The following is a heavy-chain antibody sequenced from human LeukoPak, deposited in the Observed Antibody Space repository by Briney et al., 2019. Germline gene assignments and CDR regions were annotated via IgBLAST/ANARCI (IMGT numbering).Heavy chain of an antibody. Sequence: SETLSLTCTVSGGSISSSSHFWGWIRQPPGKGLEWIGSIFYSGSTYYNPSLKSRDTISVDTSKDQFSLKLTSVTATDTAVYYCASRARRYYFDYWGQGTLVTVSS. V-gene: IGHV4-39*01. CDR3: ASRARRYYFDY. J-gene: IGHJ4*02. CDR1: GGSISSSSHF. CDR2: IFYSGST.